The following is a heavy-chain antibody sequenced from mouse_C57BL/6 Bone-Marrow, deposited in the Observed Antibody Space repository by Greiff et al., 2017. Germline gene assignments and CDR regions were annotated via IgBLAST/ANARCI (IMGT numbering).Heavy chain of an antibody. V-gene: IGHV1-26*01. D-gene: IGHD1-1*01. Sequence: VQLQQSGPELVKPGASVKISCKASGYTFTDYYMNWVKQSHGKSLEWIGDINPNNGGTSYNQKFKGKATLTVDKSSSTAYMELRSLTSEDSAVYYCTLYYGSSLWFAYWGQGTLVTVSA. CDR3: TLYYGSSLWFAY. CDR2: INPNNGGT. CDR1: GYTFTDYY. J-gene: IGHJ3*01.